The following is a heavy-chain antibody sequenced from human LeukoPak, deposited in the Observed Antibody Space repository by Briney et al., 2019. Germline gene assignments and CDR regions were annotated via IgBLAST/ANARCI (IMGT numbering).Heavy chain of an antibody. CDR2: ISSSSSYI. CDR3: AREHLFLESYYGMDV. V-gene: IGHV3-21*01. J-gene: IGHJ6*02. Sequence: PGGSLRLSCAASGFTFSSYSMNWVRQAPGKGLEWVSSISSSSSYIYYADSVKGRFTISRDNAKNSLYLQMNSLRAEDTAVYYCAREHLFLESYYGMDVWGQGTTVTVSS. D-gene: IGHD3-3*01. CDR1: GFTFSSYS.